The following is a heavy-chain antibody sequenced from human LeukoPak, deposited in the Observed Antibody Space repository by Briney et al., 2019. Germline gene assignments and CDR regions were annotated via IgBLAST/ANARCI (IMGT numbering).Heavy chain of an antibody. D-gene: IGHD2-15*01. CDR2: ISGDGGST. CDR1: GFTFDDYA. J-gene: IGHJ2*01. Sequence: GSLRLSCAASGFTFDDYAMHWVRQAPGKGLEWVSLISGDGGSTYYADSVKGRFTISRDNSKNSLYLQMNSLRTEDTALYYCAKDMRSSRGPGDWYFDLWGRGTLVTVSS. CDR3: AKDMRSSRGPGDWYFDL. V-gene: IGHV3-43*02.